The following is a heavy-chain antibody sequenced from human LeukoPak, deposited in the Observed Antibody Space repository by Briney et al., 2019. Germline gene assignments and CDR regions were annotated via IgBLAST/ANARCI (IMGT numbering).Heavy chain of an antibody. V-gene: IGHV3-21*01. CDR1: GFTFSSYS. D-gene: IGHD2-21*02. Sequence: GGSLRLSCAASGFTFSSYSMNWVRQAPGKGLEWVSSISSSSSYIYYAGSVKGRFTISRDNAKNSLYLQMNSLRAEDTAVYYCARGGDSAFDIWGQGTMVTVSS. CDR3: ARGGDSAFDI. CDR2: ISSSSSYI. J-gene: IGHJ3*02.